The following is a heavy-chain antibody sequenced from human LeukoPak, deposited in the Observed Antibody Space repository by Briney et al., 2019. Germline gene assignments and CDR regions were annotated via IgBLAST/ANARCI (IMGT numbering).Heavy chain of an antibody. D-gene: IGHD2-2*02. Sequence: ASVKVSCKTSGYSFTSQDMHWVRQAPGQSLEWMGCINPDNGDTKYSQEFQGRVTITSDTSATTAYMELSSLRSDDMAVYYCTLYNYWGQGTLVTVSS. CDR3: TLYNY. V-gene: IGHV1-3*03. CDR1: GYSFTSQD. CDR2: INPDNGDT. J-gene: IGHJ4*02.